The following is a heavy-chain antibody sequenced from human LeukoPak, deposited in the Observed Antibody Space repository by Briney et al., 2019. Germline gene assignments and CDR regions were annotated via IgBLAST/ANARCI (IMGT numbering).Heavy chain of an antibody. V-gene: IGHV4-59*04. J-gene: IGHJ4*02. CDR2: IYYSGRT. CDR3: ARRQPAYYFDY. D-gene: IGHD2-2*01. CDR1: GGPISNYH. Sequence: SETLSLTCTVSGGPISNYHWSWIRQPPGKGLEWVGDIYYSGRTYYNPSLKSQVTISVDTSKNQFSLKLSSVTAADTAVYYCARRQPAYYFDYWGQGTLVTVSS.